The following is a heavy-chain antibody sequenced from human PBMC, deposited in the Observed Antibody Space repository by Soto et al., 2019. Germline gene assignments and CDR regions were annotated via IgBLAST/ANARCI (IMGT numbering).Heavy chain of an antibody. Sequence: GASVKVSCKASGGTFSSYAISWVRQAPGQGLEWMGGIIPIFGTANYAQKFQGRVTITADESTSTAYMELSSLRSEDTAVYYCARENLAPSSGWYPPLPQPAHYYYYYGMDVWGQGTTVTVSS. CDR1: GGTFSSYA. J-gene: IGHJ6*02. D-gene: IGHD6-19*01. CDR2: IIPIFGTA. V-gene: IGHV1-69*13. CDR3: ARENLAPSSGWYPPLPQPAHYYYYYGMDV.